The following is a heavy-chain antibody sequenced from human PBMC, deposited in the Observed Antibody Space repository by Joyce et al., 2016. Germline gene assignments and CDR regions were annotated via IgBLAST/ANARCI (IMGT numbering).Heavy chain of an antibody. CDR1: EYSITVGYY. D-gene: IGHD2-15*01. J-gene: IGHJ4*02. CDR3: VRDGGLAAPIDY. V-gene: IGHV4-38-2*02. CDR2: IYHTDST. Sequence: QVQLQESGPGLVKPSETLSLTCAVSEYSITVGYYWGWIRQPPGKGLEWIGSIYHTDSTYYNPSLESRVSISVDTSKNQFSLKGTSVTAADTAVYYCVRDGGLAAPIDYWGQGALVIVSS.